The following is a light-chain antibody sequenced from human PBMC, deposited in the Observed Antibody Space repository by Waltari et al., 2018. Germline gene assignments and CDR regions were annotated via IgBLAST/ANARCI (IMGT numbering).Light chain of an antibody. V-gene: IGKV3-11*01. CDR1: QSVNSL. CDR2: DVS. J-gene: IGKJ3*01. CDR3: QQRNIWPPN. Sequence: EIVLTQSPATLSLSPGERATLSCRASQSVNSLLAWFQQKPGQAPRLLFYDVSKRATGIPARFSGSESGTDFTLTISSLEPEDFAVYYCQQRNIWPPNFGPGTTVEIK.